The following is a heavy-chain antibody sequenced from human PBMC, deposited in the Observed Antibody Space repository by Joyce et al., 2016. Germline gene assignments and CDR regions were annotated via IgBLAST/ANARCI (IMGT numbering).Heavy chain of an antibody. CDR2: IYSNDDK. CDR1: GFSLSTSGVG. J-gene: IGHJ4*02. V-gene: IGHV2-5*01. D-gene: IGHD3-10*01. CDR3: AHRRGFGEFDY. Sequence: QITLKESGPTLVKPTQTLTLTCTFSGFSLSTSGVGVGWIRQPPGKALEWLALIYSNDDKRYSPSLKSMLTNTKGTAGNQVDLTMTNMEPVDTATYYCAHRRGFGEFDYWGQETLVTVSS.